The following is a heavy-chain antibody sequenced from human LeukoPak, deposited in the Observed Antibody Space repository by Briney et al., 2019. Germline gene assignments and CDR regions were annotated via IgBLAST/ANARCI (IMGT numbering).Heavy chain of an antibody. J-gene: IGHJ4*02. CDR1: GFTFSSYR. D-gene: IGHD3-10*01. Sequence: GGSLRLSCAASGFTFSSYRMNWVRQAPGKGLEWVSYISSSSSTIYYADSVKGRFTISRDNSKNTLYLQMNSLRAEDTAVYYCAKSQGLQMVRGVIGYFDYWGQGTLVTVSS. CDR3: AKSQGLQMVRGVIGYFDY. CDR2: ISSSSSTI. V-gene: IGHV3-48*01.